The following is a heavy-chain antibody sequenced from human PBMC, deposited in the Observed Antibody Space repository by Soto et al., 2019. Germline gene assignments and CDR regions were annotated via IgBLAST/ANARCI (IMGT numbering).Heavy chain of an antibody. CDR3: ARDKVTRYVDY. D-gene: IGHD1-20*01. CDR2: IWYDGSNK. J-gene: IGHJ4*02. CDR1: GFAFRGYA. Sequence: QVQLVESWGGMVQTGRSLRLSCAASGFAFRGYAMHWVRQAPGKGLEWVAIIWYDGSNKYYAESVKGRFTISRDNSRNTLDLQMNSLRAEDTAVYYCARDKVTRYVDYWGQGTLVTVSS. V-gene: IGHV3-33*01.